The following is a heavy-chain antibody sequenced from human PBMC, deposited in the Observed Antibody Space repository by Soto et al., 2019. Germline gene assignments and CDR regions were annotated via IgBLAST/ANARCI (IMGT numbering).Heavy chain of an antibody. CDR1: GFTFSSYG. D-gene: IGHD5-12*01. CDR3: ARGDRSGLHFDY. V-gene: IGHV3-33*01. J-gene: IGHJ4*02. CDR2: IWYDGSNK. Sequence: QVQLVESGGGVVQPGRSQRLSCAASGFTFSSYGMHWVRQAPGKGLEWVAVIWYDGSNKYYADSVKGRFTISRDNSKNTLYLQMNSLRAEDTAVYYCARGDRSGLHFDYWGQGTLVTVSS.